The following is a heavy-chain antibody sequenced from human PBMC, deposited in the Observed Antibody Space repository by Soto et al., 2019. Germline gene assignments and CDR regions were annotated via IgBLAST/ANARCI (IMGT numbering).Heavy chain of an antibody. CDR1: GGSVSSGSYY. Sequence: SETLSLTCTVSGGSVSSGSYYWSWIRQPPGKGLEWIGYIYYSGSTNYNPSLKSRVTISVDTSKNQFSLKLSSVTAADTAVYYCARDRGGSSKQDGSWFDPWGQGTLVTVSS. CDR3: ARDRGGSSKQDGSWFDP. V-gene: IGHV4-61*01. CDR2: IYYSGST. D-gene: IGHD1-26*01. J-gene: IGHJ5*02.